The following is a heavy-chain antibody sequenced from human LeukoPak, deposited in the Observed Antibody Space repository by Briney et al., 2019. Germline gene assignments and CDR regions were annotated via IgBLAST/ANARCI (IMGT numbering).Heavy chain of an antibody. CDR3: AKQDRGTGIAAGLDY. CDR2: ISYSGGT. Sequence: SETLSLTCTVSGGSISPYYWSWIRQPPGKGLEWIGYISYSGGTNYNPSLKSRVTISVDMSKNHFSLRLSSVTAADTAVYYCAKQDRGTGIAAGLDYWGQGTLVTVSS. D-gene: IGHD6-13*01. CDR1: GGSISPYY. J-gene: IGHJ4*02. V-gene: IGHV4-59*08.